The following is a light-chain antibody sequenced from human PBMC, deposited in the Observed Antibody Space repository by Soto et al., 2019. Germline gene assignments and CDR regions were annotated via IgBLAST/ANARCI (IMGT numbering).Light chain of an antibody. CDR1: QSLLHSNGNIY. V-gene: IGKV2-28*01. CDR3: MQAIQAPRT. Sequence: DIVLTQSPLSLPVTPGEPASISCRSSQSLLHSNGNIYLDWYLKKPGQSPQLLIYLGSIRASGVPDRFSGRGSGTDFTLKITRVEAEDVGVYYCMQAIQAPRTFGLGTKVEIK. J-gene: IGKJ1*01. CDR2: LGS.